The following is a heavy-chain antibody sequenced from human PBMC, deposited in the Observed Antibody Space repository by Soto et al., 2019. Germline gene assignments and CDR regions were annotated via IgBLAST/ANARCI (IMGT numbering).Heavy chain of an antibody. V-gene: IGHV3-72*01. D-gene: IGHD3-22*01. J-gene: IGHJ4*02. CDR3: VRATYFSDSSGYTRCLDY. CDR1: GFTLSDHY. Sequence: EVHLEESGGGLVQPGGSLRLSCAASGFTLSDHYIDWVRQAPGKGLEWVGRSRDKPQGYSTAYAASVKGRFTTSRDESKNSAYLQMNSLKTEDTAVYYCVRATYFSDSSGYTRCLDYWGQGTLVTVSS. CDR2: SRDKPQGYST.